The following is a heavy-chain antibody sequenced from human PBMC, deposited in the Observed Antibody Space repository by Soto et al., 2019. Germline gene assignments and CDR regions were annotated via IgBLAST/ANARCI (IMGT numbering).Heavy chain of an antibody. V-gene: IGHV4-61*08. CDR3: ARDHSSSWGYYYGMDV. CDR2: IYYSGST. D-gene: IGHD6-13*01. J-gene: IGHJ6*02. Sequence: SVTLPLTWTVSGGSTRNLDCYWSWIRRPPGKGLEWIGYIYYSGSTNYNPSLKSRVTISVDTSKNQFSLKLSSVTAADTAVYYCARDHSSSWGYYYGMDVWGQGTTVTVSS. CDR1: GGSTRNLDCY.